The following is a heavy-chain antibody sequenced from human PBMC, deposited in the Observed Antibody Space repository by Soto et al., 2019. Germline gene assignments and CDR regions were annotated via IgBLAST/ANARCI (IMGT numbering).Heavy chain of an antibody. Sequence: GGSLRLSCEASGFTFSTYWMHWVRQAPGKGLVWVSHINNDGSMTTNAASVKGRFTISRDNAKNTLYLQMDSLRAEDTAVYYCARDKHCGIVGATTDMDIRGQRNTLTVS. D-gene: IGHD1-26*01. J-gene: IGHJ6*02. V-gene: IGHV3-74*01. CDR3: ARDKHCGIVGATTDMDI. CDR1: GFTFSTYW. CDR2: INNDGSMT.